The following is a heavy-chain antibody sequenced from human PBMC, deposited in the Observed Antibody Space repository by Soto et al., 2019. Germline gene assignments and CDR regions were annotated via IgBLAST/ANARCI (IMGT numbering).Heavy chain of an antibody. CDR1: GFTFSSYA. CDR3: ANGLFTRGSNAYY. V-gene: IGHV3-23*01. D-gene: IGHD2-2*01. Sequence: PGGSLRLSCAASGFTFSSYAMSWVRQAPGKGLEWVSAISGSGGSTYYADSVKGRFTISRDNSKNTLYPQMNSLRAEDTAVYYCANGLFTRGSNAYYWGQGTLVTVSS. CDR2: ISGSGGST. J-gene: IGHJ4*02.